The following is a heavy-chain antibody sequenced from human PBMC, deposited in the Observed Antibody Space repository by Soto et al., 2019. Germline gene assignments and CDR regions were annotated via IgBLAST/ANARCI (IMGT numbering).Heavy chain of an antibody. CDR2: IYPGDSDT. J-gene: IGHJ4*02. CDR3: ARIGFAYGPFDY. V-gene: IGHV5-51*01. D-gene: IGHD3-10*01. Sequence: GESLRISCKGSGYTFTSYSIGWVRQMPGKGLEWMGIIYPGDSDTRYSPSLQGQVTISVDKSITTAYLQWSSLKASDTAMYYGARIGFAYGPFDYWGQGTLVNFCS. CDR1: GYTFTSYS.